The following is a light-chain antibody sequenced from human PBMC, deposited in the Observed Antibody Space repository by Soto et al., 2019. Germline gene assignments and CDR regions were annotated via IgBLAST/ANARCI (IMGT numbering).Light chain of an antibody. CDR3: QQYGSSPRT. Sequence: EIVLTQSPGTLSLSPGERATLSCRASQTVSSSNLAWYQQKPGQAPRLLIYGASSRATGIPDRFSCSGSGTDFTLTISRLEPEDFAVYYCQQYGSSPRTF. CDR1: QTVSSSN. V-gene: IGKV3-20*01. CDR2: GAS. J-gene: IGKJ1*01.